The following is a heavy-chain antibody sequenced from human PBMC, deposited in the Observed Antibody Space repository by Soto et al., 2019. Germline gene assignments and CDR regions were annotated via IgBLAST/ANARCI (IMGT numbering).Heavy chain of an antibody. CDR1: GITFSNAW. J-gene: IGHJ6*02. Sequence: PGGSLRLSCAASGITFSNAWMTWVRQAPGKGLEWVGRIKSITDGGTTDYAAPVKGRFTISRDDSKDTLYLQMNSLKTEDTAVYHCSTDSADIVVVPATFGMDVWGQGTTVTVSS. CDR3: STDSADIVVVPATFGMDV. CDR2: IKSITDGGTT. V-gene: IGHV3-15*01. D-gene: IGHD2-2*01.